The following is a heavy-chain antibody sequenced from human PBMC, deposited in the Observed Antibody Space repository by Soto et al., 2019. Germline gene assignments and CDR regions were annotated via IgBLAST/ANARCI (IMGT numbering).Heavy chain of an antibody. V-gene: IGHV5-10-1*01. Sequence: PGESLKISCKGSGYSFTSYWISWVRQMPGKGLEWMGRIDPSDSYTNYSPSFQGHVTISADKSISTAYLQWSRLKASDTAMYYCARQITILEAWFDPWGQGTLGTVSS. D-gene: IGHD3-3*01. CDR3: ARQITILEAWFDP. CDR2: IDPSDSYT. CDR1: GYSFTSYW. J-gene: IGHJ5*02.